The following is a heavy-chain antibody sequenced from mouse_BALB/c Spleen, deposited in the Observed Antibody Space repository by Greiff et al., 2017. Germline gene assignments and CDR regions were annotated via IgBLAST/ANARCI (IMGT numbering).Heavy chain of an antibody. CDR2: IWGDGST. CDR3: ARFPYDYDGYYYAMDY. V-gene: IGHV2-6-7*01. Sequence: VQGVESGPGLVAPSQSLSITCTVSGFSLTGYGVNWVRQPPGKGLEWLGMIWGDGSTDYNSALKSRLSISKDNSKSQVFLKMNSLQTDDTARYYCARFPYDYDGYYYAMDYWGQGTSVTVSS. CDR1: GFSLTGYG. D-gene: IGHD2-4*01. J-gene: IGHJ4*01.